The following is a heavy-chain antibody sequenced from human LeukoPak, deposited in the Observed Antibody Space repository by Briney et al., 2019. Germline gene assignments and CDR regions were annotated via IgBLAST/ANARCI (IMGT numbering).Heavy chain of an antibody. CDR2: IIPIFGTA. Sequence: SVKVSCKASGGTFISYAISWVRQAPGQGLEWMGRIIPIFGTANYAQKFQGRVTITTDESTSTAYMELSSLRSEDTAVYYCARAGIAVAGNDYWGQGTLVTVSS. CDR3: ARAGIAVAGNDY. V-gene: IGHV1-69*05. D-gene: IGHD6-19*01. CDR1: GGTFISYA. J-gene: IGHJ4*02.